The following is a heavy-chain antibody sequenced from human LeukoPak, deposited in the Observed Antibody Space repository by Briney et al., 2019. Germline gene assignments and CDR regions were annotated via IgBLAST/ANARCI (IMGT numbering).Heavy chain of an antibody. V-gene: IGHV3-9*01. CDR3: AKALGELLPIDY. CDR1: GFTFDDYA. J-gene: IGHJ4*02. D-gene: IGHD3-10*01. CDR2: ISWNSGSI. Sequence: PGGSLRLSCAASGFTFDDYAMHWVRQAPGKGLEWVSGISWNSGSIGYADSVKGRFTISRDNAKNSLYLQMNSLRAEDTAVYYCAKALGELLPIDYWGQGTLVTVSS.